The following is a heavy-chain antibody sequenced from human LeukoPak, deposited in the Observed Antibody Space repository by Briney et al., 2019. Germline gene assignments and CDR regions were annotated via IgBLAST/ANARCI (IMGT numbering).Heavy chain of an antibody. V-gene: IGHV4-59*01. Sequence: SETLSLTCTVSGGSISSYYWSWIRQPPGKGLEWIGYIYYSGSTNYNPSLKSRVTISVDTSKNQFSLKLSSVTAADTAVYYCARDRAGSSWYYFDYWGQGTLVTVSS. J-gene: IGHJ4*02. CDR3: ARDRAGSSWYYFDY. CDR1: GGSISSYY. D-gene: IGHD6-13*01. CDR2: IYYSGST.